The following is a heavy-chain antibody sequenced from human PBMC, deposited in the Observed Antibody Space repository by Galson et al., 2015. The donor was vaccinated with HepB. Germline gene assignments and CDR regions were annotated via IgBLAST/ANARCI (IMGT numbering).Heavy chain of an antibody. CDR1: GFTFSSYW. Sequence: SLRLSCAASGFTFSSYWMSWVRQAPGKGPEWMANIKGDGSQQDYVASVKGRFTVSRDDAKNSLYLQMNSLRVEDTAVYYCAREDSSGWYPVYYYYYMDVWGKGTTVTASS. V-gene: IGHV3-7*01. D-gene: IGHD6-19*01. CDR2: IKGDGSQQ. CDR3: AREDSSGWYPVYYYYYMDV. J-gene: IGHJ6*03.